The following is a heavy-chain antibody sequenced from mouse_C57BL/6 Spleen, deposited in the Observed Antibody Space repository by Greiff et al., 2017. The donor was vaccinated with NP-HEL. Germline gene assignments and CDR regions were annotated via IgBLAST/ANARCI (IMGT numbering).Heavy chain of an antibody. D-gene: IGHD1-1*01. V-gene: IGHV14-4*01. Sequence: VQLKESGAELVRPGASVKLSCTASGFNIKDDYMHWVKQRPEQGLEWIGWIDPENGDTEYASKFQGKATITADTSSNTAYLQLSSLTSEDTAVYYCTTLTLWVDYWGQGTSVTVSS. CDR3: TTLTLWVDY. J-gene: IGHJ4*01. CDR2: IDPENGDT. CDR1: GFNIKDDY.